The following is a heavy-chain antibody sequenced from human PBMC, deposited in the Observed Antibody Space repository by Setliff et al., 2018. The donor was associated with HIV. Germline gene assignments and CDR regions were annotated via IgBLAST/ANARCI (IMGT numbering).Heavy chain of an antibody. V-gene: IGHV4-61*02. CDR2: IYTGGNT. CDR1: GGSISSGNYY. Sequence: SETLSLTCTVSGGSISSGNYYWSWIRQPAGKGLEWIGRIYTGGNTNYNLSLKSRVTISVDTSKNHFSLNVSSLTAADTALYFCARLMPNWDYFDYWGQGTQVTVSS. D-gene: IGHD2-2*01. J-gene: IGHJ4*02. CDR3: ARLMPNWDYFDY.